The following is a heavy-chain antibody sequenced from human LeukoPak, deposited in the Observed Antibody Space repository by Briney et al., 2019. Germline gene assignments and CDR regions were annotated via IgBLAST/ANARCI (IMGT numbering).Heavy chain of an antibody. CDR1: GGSISSGSYY. CDR2: IYTSGST. J-gene: IGHJ3*02. D-gene: IGHD2-2*01. CDR3: ACSTSYDAFDI. Sequence: PSETLSLTCTVSGGSISSGSYYWSWIRQPAGKGLEWIGRIYTSGSTNYNPSLKSRVTISVDTSKNQFSLKLSSVTAADTAVYYCACSTSYDAFDIWGQGTMVTVSS. V-gene: IGHV4-61*02.